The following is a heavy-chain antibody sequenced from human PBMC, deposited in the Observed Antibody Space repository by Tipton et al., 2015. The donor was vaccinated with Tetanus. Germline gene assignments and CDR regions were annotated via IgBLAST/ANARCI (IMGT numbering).Heavy chain of an antibody. V-gene: IGHV1-8*01. D-gene: IGHD6-19*01. CDR2: MNPNSGNT. CDR3: ARVRLYSSGWAEYFQH. J-gene: IGHJ1*01. CDR1: GYTFTSYD. Sequence: QSGAEVKKPGASVKVSCKASGYTFTSYDINWVRQATGQGLEWMGWMNPNSGNTGYAQKFQGRVTMTTDTSTSTAYMELRSLRSDDTAVYYCARVRLYSSGWAEYFQHWGQGTLVTVSS.